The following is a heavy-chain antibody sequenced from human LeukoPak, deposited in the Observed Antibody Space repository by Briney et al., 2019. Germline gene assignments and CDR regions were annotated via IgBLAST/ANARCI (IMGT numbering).Heavy chain of an antibody. CDR1: GGSISSGGYY. CDR3: ASPGFGAAAAGTYYFDY. CDR2: IYHSGST. Sequence: SETLSLTCTVSGGSISSGGYYWSWIRQPPGKGLEWIGYIYHSGSTYYNPSLKSRVTISVDRSKNQFSLKLSSVTAADTAVYYCASPGFGAAAAGTYYFDYWGQGTLVTVSS. J-gene: IGHJ4*02. D-gene: IGHD6-13*01. V-gene: IGHV4-30-2*01.